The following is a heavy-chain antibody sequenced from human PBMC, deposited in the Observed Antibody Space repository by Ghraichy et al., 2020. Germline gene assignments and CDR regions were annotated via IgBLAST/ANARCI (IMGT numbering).Heavy chain of an antibody. CDR1: GFTFDDYT. D-gene: IGHD1-26*01. J-gene: IGHJ4*02. CDR3: AKGSLGQSGSYLFFDY. Sequence: GGSLRLSCAASGFTFDDYTMHWVRQALGKGLEWVSLISWDGGSTYYADSVKGRFTISRDNSKNSLYLQMNSLRTEDTALYYCAKGSLGQSGSYLFFDYWGQGTLVTVSS. V-gene: IGHV3-43*01. CDR2: ISWDGGST.